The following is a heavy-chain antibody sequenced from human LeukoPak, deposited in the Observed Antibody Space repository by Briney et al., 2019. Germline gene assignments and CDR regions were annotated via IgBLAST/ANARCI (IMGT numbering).Heavy chain of an antibody. CDR2: IIPIFGTT. Sequence: SVKVSCKASGGTFSSYAISWVRQAPGQGLEWMGGIIPIFGTTNYAQKFQDRVTITADKSTSTAYMELSSLRSEDTAVYYCARVVGLTGCSSSRYSGYYYYMDVWGKGTTVTVSS. D-gene: IGHD6-13*01. V-gene: IGHV1-69*06. J-gene: IGHJ6*03. CDR1: GGTFSSYA. CDR3: ARVVGLTGCSSSRYSGYYYYMDV.